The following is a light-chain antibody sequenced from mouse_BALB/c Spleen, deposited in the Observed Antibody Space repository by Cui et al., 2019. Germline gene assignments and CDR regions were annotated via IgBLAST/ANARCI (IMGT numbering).Light chain of an antibody. J-gene: IGKJ5*01. V-gene: IGKV4-79*01. CDR1: SSVSSSY. CDR2: SIS. CDR3: QQWSSNPLT. Sequence: QIVLTQSPAIMSASPGERVTMTCSASSSVSSSYLYWYQKKSGSAPKLWIYSISNLASGVPARFSGSGSGTSYSLTINSMEAEDAATYYCQQWSSNPLTFGAGTKLELK.